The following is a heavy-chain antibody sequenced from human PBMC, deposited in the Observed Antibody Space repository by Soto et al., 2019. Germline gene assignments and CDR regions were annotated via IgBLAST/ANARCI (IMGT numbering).Heavy chain of an antibody. CDR1: GFTFSSYS. V-gene: IGHV3-21*01. D-gene: IGHD3-22*01. J-gene: IGHJ3*02. CDR3: ARDKVEYYDSSGYYHDAFDN. CDR2: ISSSSSYI. Sequence: GGSLRLSCAASGFTFSSYSMNWVRQAPGKGLEWVSSISSSSSYIYYADSVKGRFTISRDNAKNSLYLQMNSLRAEDTAVYYCARDKVEYYDSSGYYHDAFDNWGQGTMVTVSS.